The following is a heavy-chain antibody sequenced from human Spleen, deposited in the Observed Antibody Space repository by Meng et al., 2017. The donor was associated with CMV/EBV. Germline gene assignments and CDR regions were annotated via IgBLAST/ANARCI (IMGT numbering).Heavy chain of an antibody. CDR3: ARELSELERDDYSSGRVDV. Sequence: SETLSLTCAISGDTVSSNSAAWNWNRQSPSRGLEWLGMTYYRSKWYNDYAVSVKSRITINPDTSKNQFSLQLNSVTPEDTAVYYCARELSELERDDYSSGRVDVWGQGATVTVSS. CDR1: GDTVSSNSAA. J-gene: IGHJ6*02. V-gene: IGHV6-1*01. D-gene: IGHD3-16*01. CDR2: TYYRSKWYN.